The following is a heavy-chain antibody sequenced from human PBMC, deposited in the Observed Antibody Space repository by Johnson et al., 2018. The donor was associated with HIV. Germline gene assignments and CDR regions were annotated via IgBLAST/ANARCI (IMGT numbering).Heavy chain of an antibody. CDR2: ISYDGSNE. J-gene: IGHJ3*02. CDR3: AKDRDGYTLGAFDI. Sequence: LEWVAVISYDGSNEYYADSVKGRFTISRDNSKNTLYLQMSSLRAEDTAVYYCAKDRDGYTLGAFDIGGQGTMVTVSS. V-gene: IGHV3-30*04. D-gene: IGHD5-24*01.